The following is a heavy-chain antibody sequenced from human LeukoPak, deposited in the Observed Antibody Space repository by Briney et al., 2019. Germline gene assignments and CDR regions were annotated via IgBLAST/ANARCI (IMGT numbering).Heavy chain of an antibody. Sequence: SGTLSLTCAVSGGSISSSNWWSWVRQPPGKGLEWIGEIYHSGSTNYNPSLKSRVTISVDKSKNQFSLKLSSVTAADTAVYYCARGSRRIQLWYPGTAAFDIWGQGTMVTVSS. J-gene: IGHJ3*02. V-gene: IGHV4-4*02. CDR1: GGSISSSNW. CDR3: ARGSRRIQLWYPGTAAFDI. CDR2: IYHSGST. D-gene: IGHD5-18*01.